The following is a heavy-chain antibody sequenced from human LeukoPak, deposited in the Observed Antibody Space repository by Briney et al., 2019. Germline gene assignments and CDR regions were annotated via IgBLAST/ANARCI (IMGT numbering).Heavy chain of an antibody. Sequence: GGSLRLSCAASGLTSSSHSMTWVAEAPGKGRECFSHIRSSSSTRTTYYADSVKGRFTISRDDATNSLYLQMNSLRGEDTAVYYCASWAGTTAGFSGPFDFWGQGTLVTVSS. V-gene: IGHV3-48*01. CDR1: GLTSSSHS. D-gene: IGHD6-25*01. CDR2: IRSSSSTR. CDR3: ASWAGTTAGFSGPFDF. J-gene: IGHJ4*02.